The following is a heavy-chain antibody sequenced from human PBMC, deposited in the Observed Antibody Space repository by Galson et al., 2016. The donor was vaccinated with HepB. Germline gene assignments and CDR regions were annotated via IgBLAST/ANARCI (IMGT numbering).Heavy chain of an antibody. J-gene: IGHJ6*02. CDR2: ISSSSSYI. Sequence: SLRLSCAASGFTFSSYSMNWVRQAPGKGLEWVSSISSSSSYIYYADSVKGRFTISRGNAKNSLYLQMNSLRVEDTAIYYCARGLYAAILDVWGQGTTVTVSS. V-gene: IGHV3-21*01. CDR1: GFTFSSYS. D-gene: IGHD2-2*01. CDR3: ARGLYAAILDV.